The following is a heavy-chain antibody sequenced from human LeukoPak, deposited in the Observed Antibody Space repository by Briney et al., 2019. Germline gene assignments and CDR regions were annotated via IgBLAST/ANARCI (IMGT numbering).Heavy chain of an antibody. CDR1: GFTFSSYW. D-gene: IGHD6-13*01. CDR3: ARDIEAAGLFLDY. J-gene: IGHJ4*02. V-gene: IGHV3-7*01. Sequence: GGSLRLSCAASGFTFSSYWMSWVRQAPGKGLEWVANMKYDGSKKYYVDSVKGRFTISRDNAKNSLYLQMNSLRAEDTAVYYCARDIEAAGLFLDYWGQGTLVTVSS. CDR2: MKYDGSKK.